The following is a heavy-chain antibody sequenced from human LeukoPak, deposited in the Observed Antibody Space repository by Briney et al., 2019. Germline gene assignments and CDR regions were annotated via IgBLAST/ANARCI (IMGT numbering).Heavy chain of an antibody. D-gene: IGHD3-3*01. CDR2: IYYSGST. Sequence: PSETLSLTCTVSGGSISSSSYYWGWIRQPPGTGLEWIGSIYYSGSTYYNPSLKSRVTISVDTSKNQFSLKLNSVTAADTAVYYCARQRNYDFWSGTRRGWFDPWGQGTLVTVSS. V-gene: IGHV4-39*01. CDR1: GGSISSSSYY. CDR3: ARQRNYDFWSGTRRGWFDP. J-gene: IGHJ5*02.